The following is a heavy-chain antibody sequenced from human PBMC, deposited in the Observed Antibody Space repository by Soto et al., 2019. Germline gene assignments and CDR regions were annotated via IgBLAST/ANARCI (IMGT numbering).Heavy chain of an antibody. CDR2: ISSSGSTI. Sequence: GGSLRLSCAASGFTFSPYEMSWVRQAPGKGLEWISYISSSGSTIHYADSVKGRFSISRDNAKKSLFLQMNSLRAEDTAVYYCVREAPCSNGVCQFDYWGRGTLVTVSS. CDR1: GFTFSPYE. CDR3: VREAPCSNGVCQFDY. J-gene: IGHJ4*02. V-gene: IGHV3-48*03. D-gene: IGHD2-8*01.